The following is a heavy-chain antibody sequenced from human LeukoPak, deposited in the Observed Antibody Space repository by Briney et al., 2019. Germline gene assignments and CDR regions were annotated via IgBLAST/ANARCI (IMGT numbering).Heavy chain of an antibody. CDR2: ISSSSSYI. D-gene: IGHD2-15*01. CDR3: ARGEVAANTFDI. CDR1: GFTFSSYS. Sequence: GGSLRLSCAASGFTFSSYSMNWVRQAPGKGLEWVSSISSSSSYIYYADSVKGRFTISRDNAKNSLYLQMNSLRAEDTAVYYCARGEVAANTFDIWGQGTMVTASS. J-gene: IGHJ3*02. V-gene: IGHV3-21*01.